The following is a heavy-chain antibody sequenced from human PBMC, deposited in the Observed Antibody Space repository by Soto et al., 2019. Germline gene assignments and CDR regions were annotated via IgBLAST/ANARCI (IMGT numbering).Heavy chain of an antibody. CDR2: IIPNSGGT. Sequence: QVQLVQSGAEVKKPGSSVKVSCKASGGTFSSYAISWVRQAPGQGLEWMGGIIPNSGGTNYAQKFQGRVTMTRDTSISTAYMELSRLRSDDTAVYYCAREGGVSVVATIVGGFWFDPWGQGTLVTVSS. J-gene: IGHJ5*02. V-gene: IGHV1-2*02. CDR3: AREGGVSVVATIVGGFWFDP. D-gene: IGHD5-12*01. CDR1: GGTFSSYA.